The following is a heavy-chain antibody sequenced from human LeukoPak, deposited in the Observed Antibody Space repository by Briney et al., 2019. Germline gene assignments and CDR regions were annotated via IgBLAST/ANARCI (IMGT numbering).Heavy chain of an antibody. J-gene: IGHJ3*02. CDR1: GGSISSGGYS. CDR2: IYHSGST. D-gene: IGHD6-19*01. Sequence: SETLSLTCAVSGGSISSGGYSWSWIRQPPGKGLEWIGYIYHSGSTYYNPSLKSRVTISVDRSKNQFSLKLSSVTAADTAVYYCARGPEPKEWLVDPWGFDIWGQGTMVTASS. V-gene: IGHV4-30-2*01. CDR3: ARGPEPKEWLVDPWGFDI.